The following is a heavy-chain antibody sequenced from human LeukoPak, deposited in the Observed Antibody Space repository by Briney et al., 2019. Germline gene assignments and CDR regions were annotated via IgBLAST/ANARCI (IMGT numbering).Heavy chain of an antibody. Sequence: ASVKVSCKASGFTFTSYGISWVQQAPGQGLEWMGAYNGNTNYAQKLQGRITMTTDTSTNTAYMELTSLRSDDTAVYYCARFYYASGTYYRFWGQGTLVTVSS. CDR1: GFTFTSYG. CDR3: ARFYYASGTYYRF. CDR2: AYNGNT. V-gene: IGHV1-18*01. J-gene: IGHJ4*02. D-gene: IGHD3-10*01.